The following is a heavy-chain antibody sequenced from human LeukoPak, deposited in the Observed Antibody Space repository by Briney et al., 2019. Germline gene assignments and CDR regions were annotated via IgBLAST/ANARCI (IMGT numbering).Heavy chain of an antibody. Sequence: GGSLRLSCAASGFTFSSYAMSWVRQAPGKGLEWVSSISGTGGNAYYADSVKGRFTISRDNSKNTLYLQMISLRPEDTAVYYCAKRDHLLSYHFDYWGQGTLATVSS. CDR1: GFTFSSYA. J-gene: IGHJ4*02. CDR3: AKRDHLLSYHFDY. V-gene: IGHV3-23*01. D-gene: IGHD2-2*01. CDR2: ISGTGGNA.